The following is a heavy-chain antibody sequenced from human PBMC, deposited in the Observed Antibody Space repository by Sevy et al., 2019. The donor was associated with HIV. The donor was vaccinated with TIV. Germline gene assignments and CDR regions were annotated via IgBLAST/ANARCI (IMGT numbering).Heavy chain of an antibody. D-gene: IGHD1-20*01. CDR1: GFTVSTNY. Sequence: GGSLRLSCAASGFTVSTNYMSWVRQAPGKGLEWVSVIYSGGTTYYADSVKGRFTISRDKSKNTLYLQMNSLRAEDTAVYYCAREASDGYNPRYYFDYWDQGTLVTVSS. CDR3: AREASDGYNPRYYFDY. CDR2: IYSGGTT. V-gene: IGHV3-53*01. J-gene: IGHJ4*02.